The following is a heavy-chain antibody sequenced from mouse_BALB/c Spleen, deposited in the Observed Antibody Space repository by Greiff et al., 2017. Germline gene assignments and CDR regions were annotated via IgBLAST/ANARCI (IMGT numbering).Heavy chain of an antibody. J-gene: IGHJ2*01. D-gene: IGHD2-10*01. CDR3: ARSYYGNYGDY. CDR1: GFYITDTY. CDR2: IGPSNGNT. V-gene: IGHV14-3*02. Sequence: EVQLQESGPELVKPAASVKLSCTASGFYITDTYMHWLIQRPEQGLEWIVRIGPSNGNTKYDPKFQGKDTITADTSSNTDYLKISSLTTEDTAVYYCARSYYGNYGDYWGQGTTLTVSS.